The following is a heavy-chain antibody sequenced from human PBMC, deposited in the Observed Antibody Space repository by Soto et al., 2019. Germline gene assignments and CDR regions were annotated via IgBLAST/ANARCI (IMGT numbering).Heavy chain of an antibody. D-gene: IGHD4-17*01. CDR3: AKNIGPTVTTRDDYFDY. V-gene: IGHV3-30*02. Sequence: PGGSLRLSCVTSGFSFSNYDFHWVRQAPGKGLEWVAVIWYNGDKAYYGDSVKGRFTISRDNSKDTLYLQMTSLRAEDTALYYCAKNIGPTVTTRDDYFDYWGQGTPVTVSS. J-gene: IGHJ4*02. CDR2: IWYNGDKA. CDR1: GFSFSNYD.